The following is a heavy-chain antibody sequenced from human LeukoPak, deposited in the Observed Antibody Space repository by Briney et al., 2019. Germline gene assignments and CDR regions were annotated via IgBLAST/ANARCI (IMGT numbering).Heavy chain of an antibody. Sequence: SVKVSCKASGGTFSSYAISWVRQAPGQGLEWMGGIIPIFGTANYAQKFQGRVTITTDESTSTAYMELSSLRSEDTGVYYCARGVPATYYYYYYMDVWGKGTTVTVSS. D-gene: IGHD2-2*01. V-gene: IGHV1-69*05. CDR3: ARGVPATYYYYYYMDV. CDR1: GGTFSSYA. J-gene: IGHJ6*03. CDR2: IIPIFGTA.